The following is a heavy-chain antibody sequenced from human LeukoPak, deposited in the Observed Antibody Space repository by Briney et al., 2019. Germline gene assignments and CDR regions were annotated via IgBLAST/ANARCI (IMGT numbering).Heavy chain of an antibody. CDR3: ARTYYYGSGSPSGFDP. V-gene: IGHV5-51*01. CDR2: IYPGDSDT. J-gene: IGHJ5*02. Sequence: GESLKISCKGSGYSFTSYWIGWVRQMPGKGLGWMGIIYPGDSDTRYSPSFQGQVTISADKSISTAYLQWSSLKASDTAMYYCARTYYYGSGSPSGFDPWGQGTLVTVSS. D-gene: IGHD3-10*01. CDR1: GYSFTSYW.